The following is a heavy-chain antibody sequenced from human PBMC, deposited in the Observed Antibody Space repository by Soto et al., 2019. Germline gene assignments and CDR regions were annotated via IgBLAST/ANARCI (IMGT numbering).Heavy chain of an antibody. Sequence: SETLSLTCTVSGGSISSGYYWSWIRQSPGKGLEWIGYIYDGDSTNYNPSLESRVIISVDTSKNQFSLKMNFVTAADTAVYYCARHSSLGSGYYPWGQGTMVTVS. V-gene: IGHV4-59*08. CDR3: ARHSSLGSGYYP. CDR2: IYDGDST. J-gene: IGHJ3*01. CDR1: GGSISSGYY. D-gene: IGHD3-22*01.